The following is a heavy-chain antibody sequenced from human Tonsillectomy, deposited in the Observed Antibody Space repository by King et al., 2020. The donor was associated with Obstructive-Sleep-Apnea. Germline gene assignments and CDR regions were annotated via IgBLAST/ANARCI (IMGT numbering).Heavy chain of an antibody. V-gene: IGHV3-23*04. J-gene: IGHJ6*02. CDR1: GFTFSSYA. D-gene: IGHD3-10*01. Sequence: VQLVESGGGLVRPGGSLRLSCAASGFTFSSYAMTWVRQAPGKGLEWVSAISVIGGSRYCADSVKGRFTISRANSKNTLYLQMNSLGAEETAVYYCAKLLWFGELFGKYGMDVWGQGTTVTVSS. CDR3: AKLLWFGELFGKYGMDV. CDR2: ISVIGGSR.